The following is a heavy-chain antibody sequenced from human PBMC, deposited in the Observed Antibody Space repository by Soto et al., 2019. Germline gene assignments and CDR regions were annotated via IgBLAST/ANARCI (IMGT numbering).Heavy chain of an antibody. CDR2: IYYSGST. J-gene: IGHJ5*02. Sequence: QVQLQESGPGLVKPSQTLSLTCTVSGGSISSGGYYWNWIRQHPGKGLEWIGYIYYSGSTYYSPSPKSRVTMSVDTLKTQFSLKLSSVTAADTDVYYCARSVFPWGHGTLVTVSS. CDR1: GGSISSGGYY. CDR3: ARSVFP. V-gene: IGHV4-31*03.